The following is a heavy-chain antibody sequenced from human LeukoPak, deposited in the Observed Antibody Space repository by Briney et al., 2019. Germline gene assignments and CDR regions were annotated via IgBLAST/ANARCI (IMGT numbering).Heavy chain of an antibody. CDR3: ARVPVVPAAMGFYYYYYMDV. V-gene: IGHV4-34*01. CDR1: GGSFRGYY. D-gene: IGHD2-2*01. Sequence: PETLSLTCAVYGGSFRGYYWSWIRQPPGQGLEWIGEINHSGRPNSNPSLKSRVTISVDTSKNQFSLKLSSVTAADTAVYYCARVPVVPAAMGFYYYYYMDVWGKGTTVTISS. J-gene: IGHJ6*03. CDR2: INHSGRP.